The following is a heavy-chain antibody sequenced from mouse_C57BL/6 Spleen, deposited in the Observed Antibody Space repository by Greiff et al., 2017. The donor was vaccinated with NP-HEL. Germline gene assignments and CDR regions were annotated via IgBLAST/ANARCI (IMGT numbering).Heavy chain of an antibody. CDR2: IYPGSGNT. CDR1: GYTFTDYY. J-gene: IGHJ4*01. Sequence: QVQLQQPGAELVRPGASVKLSCKASGYTFTDYYINWVKQRPGQGLEWIARIYPGSGNTYYNEKFKGKATLTAEKSSSTAYMQLSSLTSEDSAVYFCAREGSTMVTTFYYYAMDYWGQGTSVTVSS. D-gene: IGHD2-1*01. V-gene: IGHV1-76*01. CDR3: AREGSTMVTTFYYYAMDY.